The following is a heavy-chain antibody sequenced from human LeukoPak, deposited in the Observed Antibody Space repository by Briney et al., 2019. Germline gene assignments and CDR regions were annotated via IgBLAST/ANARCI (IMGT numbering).Heavy chain of an antibody. CDR1: GGSISSYY. V-gene: IGHV4-59*01. Sequence: SETLSLTCTVSGGSISSYYWSWMRQPPGKGLEWIGYIYYSGSTNYNPSLKSRVTISVDTSKNQFSLKLRSVTAADTAVYYCARVTGYMIEDYFDYWGQGTLVTVSS. J-gene: IGHJ4*02. D-gene: IGHD3-22*01. CDR2: IYYSGST. CDR3: ARVTGYMIEDYFDY.